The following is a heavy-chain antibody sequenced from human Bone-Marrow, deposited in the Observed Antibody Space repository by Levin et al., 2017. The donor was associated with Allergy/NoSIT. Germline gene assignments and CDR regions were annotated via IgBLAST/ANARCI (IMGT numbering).Heavy chain of an antibody. D-gene: IGHD3-16*02. CDR3: AREAAKLDYDYVWGSYRRRDELTDY. V-gene: IGHV1-2*02. CDR2: INPNSGGT. Sequence: ASVKVSCKASGYTFTGYYMHWVRQAPGQGLEWMGWINPNSGGTNYAQKFQGRVTMTRDTSISTAYMELSRLRSDDTAVYYCAREAAKLDYDYVWGSYRRRDELTDYWGQGTLVTVSS. J-gene: IGHJ4*02. CDR1: GYTFTGYY.